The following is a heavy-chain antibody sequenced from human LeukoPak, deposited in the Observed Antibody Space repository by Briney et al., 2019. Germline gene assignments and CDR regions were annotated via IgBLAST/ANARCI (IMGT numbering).Heavy chain of an antibody. J-gene: IGHJ4*02. CDR3: ARGLANSRDY. CDR1: GFTFSSYA. Sequence: GGSLRLSCAASGFTFSSYAMHWVRQAPGKGLEWVAVISYDGSNKYYADSVKGRFTISRYNSKNTLYLQMNSLRTEDTAVYYCARGLANSRDYWGQGILVTVSS. CDR2: ISYDGSNK. V-gene: IGHV3-30*04.